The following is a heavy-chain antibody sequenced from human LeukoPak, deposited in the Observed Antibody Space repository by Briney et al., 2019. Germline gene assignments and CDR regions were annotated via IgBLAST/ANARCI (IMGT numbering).Heavy chain of an antibody. CDR3: ARMRVVAGTIGYGMDV. Sequence: PGRSLRLSWAASGFTFSSYWMHWVRQVPGKGLVWVSRINSDGSSTSYADSVKGRFTISRDNAKNTLYRQMSSLRAEDTAMYYCARMRVVAGTIGYGMDVWGQGTTVTVS. D-gene: IGHD6-19*01. V-gene: IGHV3-74*01. CDR1: GFTFSSYW. J-gene: IGHJ6*02. CDR2: INSDGSST.